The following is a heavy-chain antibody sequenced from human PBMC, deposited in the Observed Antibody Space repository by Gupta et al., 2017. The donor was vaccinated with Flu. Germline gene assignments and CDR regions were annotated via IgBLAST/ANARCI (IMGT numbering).Heavy chain of an antibody. D-gene: IGHD2-15*01. CDR2: ISSNDEK. V-gene: IGHV2-26*01. CDR3: ARKDERYCSSTRCSEGGWFDP. CDR1: GFSLSNARMG. J-gene: IGHJ5*02. Sequence: QVTLKESGPVLVKPTETLTLTCTVSGFSLSNARMGVSWIRQPPGKALEWLAHISSNDEKSYSTSLKSRLTISKDTSKSQEVLTMANVDPLDTATYYCARKDERYCSSTRCSEGGWFDPWGQGTLVIVSS.